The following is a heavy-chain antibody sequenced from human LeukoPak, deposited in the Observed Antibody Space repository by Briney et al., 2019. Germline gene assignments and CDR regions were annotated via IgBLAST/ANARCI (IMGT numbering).Heavy chain of an antibody. Sequence: PSQTLSLTCTVSGGSISSGSYYWSWIRQPAGKGLEWIGRIYTSGSTNYNPSLKSRVTISVDTSKNQFSLKLSSVTAADTAVYYCASDSGEGSGSFDYWGQGTLVTVSS. V-gene: IGHV4-61*02. CDR2: IYTSGST. CDR1: GGSISSGSYY. D-gene: IGHD3-10*01. CDR3: ASDSGEGSGSFDY. J-gene: IGHJ4*02.